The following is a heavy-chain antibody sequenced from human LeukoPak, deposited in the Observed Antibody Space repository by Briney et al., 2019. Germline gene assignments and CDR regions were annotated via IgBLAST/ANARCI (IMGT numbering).Heavy chain of an antibody. V-gene: IGHV3-23*01. CDR2: ISGSCGST. Sequence: PPGGSLRLSCAASGFTLSSYAMSGLRQAPGKGLEGVSAISGSCGSTYYADSVKGRFTISRDNSKNTLYLQMNSLRAEDTAVYYCAKDKGGIAVAGNFDYWGQGTLVTVSS. J-gene: IGHJ4*02. CDR3: AKDKGGIAVAGNFDY. D-gene: IGHD6-19*01. CDR1: GFTLSSYA.